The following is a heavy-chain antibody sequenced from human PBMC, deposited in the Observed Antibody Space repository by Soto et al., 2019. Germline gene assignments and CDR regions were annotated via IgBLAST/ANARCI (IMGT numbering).Heavy chain of an antibody. Sequence: QVQLVESGGGLVKPGGSLRLSCAASGFTFSDYYMSWIRQAPGKGLEWVAYISSSGSTIYYAYAVKGRFTSSRDNAKNYLYRNMNIQRDEDTAVYYCARNGPYDFCSGYYSYYYYMDVWGKGTTVTVSS. CDR1: GFTFSDYY. J-gene: IGHJ6*03. V-gene: IGHV3-11*01. CDR3: ARNGPYDFCSGYYSYYYYMDV. D-gene: IGHD3-3*01. CDR2: ISSSGSTI.